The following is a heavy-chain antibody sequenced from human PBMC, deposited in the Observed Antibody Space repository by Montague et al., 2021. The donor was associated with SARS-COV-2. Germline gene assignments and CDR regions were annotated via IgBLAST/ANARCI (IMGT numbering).Heavy chain of an antibody. CDR3: ARQFPGQGLRYSYYGMDV. CDR1: GDSVFSNSAA. V-gene: IGHV6-1*01. CDR2: TYYKSKWYN. Sequence: CAISGDSVFSNSAAWNWIRQSPSRGLEWLGRTYYKSKWYNDYAVSVKSRITINPDTSKNQFSLQLNSVTPEDAAVYYCARQFPGQGLRYSYYGMDVWGQGTTVTVSS. J-gene: IGHJ6*02. D-gene: IGHD4-11*01.